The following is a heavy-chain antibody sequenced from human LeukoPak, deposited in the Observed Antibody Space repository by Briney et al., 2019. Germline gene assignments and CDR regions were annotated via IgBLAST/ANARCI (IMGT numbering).Heavy chain of an antibody. CDR1: GFTFSSYS. CDR2: IQYDGSNQ. D-gene: IGHD3-10*01. CDR3: AKEGYYGSGSYIGILGYYYYMDV. J-gene: IGHJ6*03. V-gene: IGHV3-30*02. Sequence: GGSLRLSCAASGFTFSSYSMNWVRQAPGKGLEWVAYIQYDGSNQQYADSVKGRFIISRDRSKNTLYLQMNSLRAEDTAVYYCAKEGYYGSGSYIGILGYYYYMDVWGKGTTVTISS.